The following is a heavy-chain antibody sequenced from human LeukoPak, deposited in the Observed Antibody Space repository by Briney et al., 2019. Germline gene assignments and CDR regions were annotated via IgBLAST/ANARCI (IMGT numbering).Heavy chain of an antibody. CDR1: GYTFTSYD. CDR3: ASVSYGHLYYYYYMDV. CDR2: MNPNSGNT. J-gene: IGHJ6*03. V-gene: IGHV1-8*01. D-gene: IGHD5-18*01. Sequence: ASVKVSCKASGYTFTSYDINWVRQATGQGLEWMGWMNPNSGNTGYAQKFQGRVTMTRNTSISTAYMELSSLRSEDTAVYYCASVSYGHLYYYYYMDVWGKGTTVTVSS.